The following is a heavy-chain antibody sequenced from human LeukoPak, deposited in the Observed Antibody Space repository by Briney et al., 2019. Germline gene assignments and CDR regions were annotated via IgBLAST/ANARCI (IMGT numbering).Heavy chain of an antibody. D-gene: IGHD3-16*01. V-gene: IGHV1-2*02. CDR2: INPNSGGT. J-gene: IGHJ4*02. CDR1: GYTFTGYH. CDR3: ARDRARWGSKTFGY. Sequence: ASVKVSCKASGYTFTGYHMHWVRQAPGQGLEWMGWINPNSGGTNYAQKFQGRVTMTRDTSISTAYMELSRLRSDDTAVYYCARDRARWGSKTFGYWGQGTLVTVSS.